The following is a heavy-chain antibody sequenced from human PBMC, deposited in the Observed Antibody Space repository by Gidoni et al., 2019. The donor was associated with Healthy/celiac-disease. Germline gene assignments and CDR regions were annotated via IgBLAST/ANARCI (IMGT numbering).Heavy chain of an antibody. V-gene: IGHV1-18*01. J-gene: IGHJ4*02. D-gene: IGHD1-26*01. CDR2: ISAYNGNT. CDR3: AREGGSGSLWDKKKYYFDY. Sequence: QVQLVQSGAEVKKPGASVTVSCTASGYTFTSYGISWVRQAPGQGLEWMGWISAYNGNTNYAQKLQGRVTMTTDTSTSTAYMELRSLRSDDTAVYYCAREGGSGSLWDKKKYYFDYWGQGTLVTVSS. CDR1: GYTFTSYG.